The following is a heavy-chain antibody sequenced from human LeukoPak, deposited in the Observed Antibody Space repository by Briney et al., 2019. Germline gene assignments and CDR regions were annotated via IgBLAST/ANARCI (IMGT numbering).Heavy chain of an antibody. Sequence: ASVKVSCKASGYTFTSYYIHWVRQAPGQGLEWMGTINPSGGGTSHAQKFQGRVTMTRDMSTTTVYMELGSLRSEDTAVYYCARDPGVPGYYYYYMDVWGKGTTVTVSS. V-gene: IGHV1-46*01. D-gene: IGHD1-14*01. CDR3: ARDPGVPGYYYYYMDV. CDR2: INPSGGGT. J-gene: IGHJ6*03. CDR1: GYTFTSYY.